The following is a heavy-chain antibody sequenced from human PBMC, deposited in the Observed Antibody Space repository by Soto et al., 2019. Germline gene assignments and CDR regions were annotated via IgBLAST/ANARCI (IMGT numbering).Heavy chain of an antibody. CDR2: ISGSGGTT. D-gene: IGHD6-19*01. Sequence: EVQLLESGGGLVQPGGSLRLSCAASGFTFRSYATSRVRQAPGKGLEWVSAISGSGGTTYYADSVKGRFTFSRDNSKNTLYLQMNSLRAEDTAVYYCAKTANGWFSAFDIWGQGKMVTVSS. V-gene: IGHV3-23*01. J-gene: IGHJ3*02. CDR1: GFTFRSYA. CDR3: AKTANGWFSAFDI.